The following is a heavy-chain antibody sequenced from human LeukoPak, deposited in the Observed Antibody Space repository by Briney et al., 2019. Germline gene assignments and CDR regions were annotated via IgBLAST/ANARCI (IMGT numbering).Heavy chain of an antibody. CDR3: ARLLQYDFWSGYLNYFDY. Sequence: SETLSLTCTVSGGSISSYYWSWIRQPPGKGLEWIGYIYYSGSTNYNPSLKSRVSISVDTSKNQFSLKLSSVTAADTAVYYCARLLQYDFWSGYLNYFDYWGQGTLVTVSS. CDR2: IYYSGST. D-gene: IGHD3-3*01. CDR1: GGSISSYY. J-gene: IGHJ4*02. V-gene: IGHV4-59*08.